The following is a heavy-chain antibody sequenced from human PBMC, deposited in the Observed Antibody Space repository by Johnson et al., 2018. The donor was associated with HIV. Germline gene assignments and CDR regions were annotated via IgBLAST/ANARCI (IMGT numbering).Heavy chain of an antibody. CDR3: ARDSTPWGGDYVGYAFDL. CDR1: GFTFRSYA. J-gene: IGHJ3*01. D-gene: IGHD4-17*01. V-gene: IGHV3-48*01. Sequence: VQLVESGGGVVQPGRSLRLSCTASGFTFRSYAMHWVRQAPGKGLEWVSYISSSGSTIYYADSVKGRFTISRDNSKNTLYLQMNSLRADDTAVYYCARDSTPWGGDYVGYAFDLWGQGTMVTISS. CDR2: ISSSGSTI.